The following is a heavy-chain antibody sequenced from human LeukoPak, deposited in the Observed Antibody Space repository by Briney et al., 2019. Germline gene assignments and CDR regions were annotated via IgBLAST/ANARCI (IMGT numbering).Heavy chain of an antibody. Sequence: HSGGSLRLSCTASGFTFGDYAMSWFRQAPGKGLEWVGFIRSKAYGGTTEYAASVKGRFTISRDDSKSIAYLQMNRLKTEDTAVYYCTRVGEYSSSSRDYYYGMDVWGQGTTVTVSS. V-gene: IGHV3-49*03. CDR3: TRVGEYSSSSRDYYYGMDV. CDR2: IRSKAYGGTT. D-gene: IGHD6-6*01. J-gene: IGHJ6*02. CDR1: GFTFGDYA.